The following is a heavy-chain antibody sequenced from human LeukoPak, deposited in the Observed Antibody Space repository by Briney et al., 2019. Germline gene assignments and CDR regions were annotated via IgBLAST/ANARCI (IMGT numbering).Heavy chain of an antibody. V-gene: IGHV3-48*03. CDR3: ARGPHPYSSGWYHFDY. Sequence: PGGSLRLSCAASGFTFSSYEMNWVRQAPGKGLEWVSYISGSGSTIYYADSVKGRFTISRDNARNSLYLQMNSLRGEDTAVYYCARGPHPYSSGWYHFDYWGQGTLVTVSS. CDR2: ISGSGSTI. D-gene: IGHD6-19*01. J-gene: IGHJ4*02. CDR1: GFTFSSYE.